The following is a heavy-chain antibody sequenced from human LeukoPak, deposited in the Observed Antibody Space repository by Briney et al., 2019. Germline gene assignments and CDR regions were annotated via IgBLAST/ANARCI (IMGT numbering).Heavy chain of an antibody. CDR1: GGSISSSSYY. J-gene: IGHJ4*02. CDR2: IYYSGSP. Sequence: SETLSLTCTVSGGSISSSSYYWGWIRQPPGKGLEWIGSIYYSGSPYYNPSLKSRVTISVDTSKNQFSLKLSSVTAADTAVYYCARFPRWARYFFDYWGQGTLVTVSS. D-gene: IGHD1-14*01. V-gene: IGHV4-39*07. CDR3: ARFPRWARYFFDY.